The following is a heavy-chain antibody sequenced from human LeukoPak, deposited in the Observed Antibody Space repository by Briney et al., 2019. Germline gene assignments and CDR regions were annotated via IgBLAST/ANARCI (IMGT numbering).Heavy chain of an antibody. D-gene: IGHD3-22*01. Sequence: ASVKVSCKASGYTFTSYAMHWVRQAPGQRLEWMGWINAGNGNTKYSQEFQGRVTITRDTSISTAYMELSRLRSDDTAVYYCAREAGDSSGYYYDYWGQGTLVTVSS. J-gene: IGHJ4*02. CDR1: GYTFTSYA. V-gene: IGHV1-3*01. CDR3: AREAGDSSGYYYDY. CDR2: INAGNGNT.